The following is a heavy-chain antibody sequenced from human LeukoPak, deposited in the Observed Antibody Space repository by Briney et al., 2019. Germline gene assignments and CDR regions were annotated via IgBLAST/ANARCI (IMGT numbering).Heavy chain of an antibody. J-gene: IGHJ3*02. CDR1: GGTFSSYA. V-gene: IGHV1-69*13. CDR2: IIPIFGTA. Sequence: LVKVSCKASGGTFSSYAISWVRQAPGQGLEWMGGIIPIFGTANYAQKFQGRVTITADESTSTAYMELSSLRSEDTAVYYCVAYYDFWSGPTDAFDIWGQGTMVTVSS. CDR3: VAYYDFWSGPTDAFDI. D-gene: IGHD3-3*01.